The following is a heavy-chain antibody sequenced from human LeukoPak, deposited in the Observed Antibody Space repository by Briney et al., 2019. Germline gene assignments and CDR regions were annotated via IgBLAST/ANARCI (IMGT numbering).Heavy chain of an antibody. CDR3: AKYSSGSHYFYYFSMDI. CDR2: STPSGGST. Sequence: GGSLRLSCAASGFTLSSYAMSWVRQTPGKGLQWVTSSTPSGGSTYYADSVKGCFTISRDNSENTLYLQMNSLRAEDTAVYYCAKYSSGSHYFYYFSMDIWGKGTTVTVSS. J-gene: IGHJ6*03. V-gene: IGHV3-23*01. CDR1: GFTLSSYA. D-gene: IGHD4-11*01.